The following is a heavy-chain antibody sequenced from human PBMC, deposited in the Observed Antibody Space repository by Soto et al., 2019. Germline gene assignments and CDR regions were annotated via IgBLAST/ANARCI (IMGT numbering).Heavy chain of an antibody. CDR3: GPRGAVADPRGY. D-gene: IGHD6-19*01. V-gene: IGHV4-34*01. CDR1: GGSFSDFY. J-gene: IGHJ4*02. Sequence: QVQLQQWGAGLLKPSETLSLTCAVYGGSFSDFYWTWIRQPPGKGLEWIGEINHSGSTNYNPSLKSRVTXXVXSCKNQFSLNLTSVTAADTAVYYCGPRGAVADPRGYWGQGTLVTVSS. CDR2: INHSGST.